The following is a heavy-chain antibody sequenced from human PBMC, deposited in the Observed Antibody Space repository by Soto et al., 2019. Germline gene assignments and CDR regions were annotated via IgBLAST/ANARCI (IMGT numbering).Heavy chain of an antibody. Sequence: ASVKVSCKVSGYTLTELSMHWVRQAPGRGLEWMGGFDPEDGETIYAQKFQGRVTMTRDTSTSTVYMDLSSLKSEDTAVYYCARSPYSSGYYYAIDYWGQGTQVTVSS. CDR1: GYTLTELS. CDR3: ARSPYSSGYYYAIDY. J-gene: IGHJ4*02. V-gene: IGHV1-24*01. CDR2: FDPEDGET. D-gene: IGHD3-22*01.